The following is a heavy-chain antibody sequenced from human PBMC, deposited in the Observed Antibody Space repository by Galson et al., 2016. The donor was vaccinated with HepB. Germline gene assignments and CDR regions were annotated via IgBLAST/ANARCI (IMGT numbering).Heavy chain of an antibody. V-gene: IGHV3-7*04. Sequence: SLRLSCADSGFTFKNFWMNWIRQAPGKGLEWVASIQQDGGEKHYVDSVKGRFTITRDNAKNSLYLQMNSPRAEDTAVYYCARGRSILERGWYWFDPWGQGTLVTVSS. CDR2: IQQDGGEK. CDR3: ARGRSILERGWYWFDP. J-gene: IGHJ5*02. CDR1: GFTFKNFW. D-gene: IGHD6-19*01.